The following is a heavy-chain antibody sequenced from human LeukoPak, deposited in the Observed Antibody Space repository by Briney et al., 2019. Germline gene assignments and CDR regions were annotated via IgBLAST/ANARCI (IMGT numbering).Heavy chain of an antibody. CDR3: VSGGMAVAGFDY. V-gene: IGHV3-21*01. Sequence: PGGSLRLSCAASGFTFSSYSMNWVRQAPGKGLEWVSSISSSSSYIYYADSVKGRFTISRDNAKNSLYLQMNSLRAEDTAVYYCVSGGMAVAGFDYWGQGTLVTVSS. J-gene: IGHJ4*02. CDR2: ISSSSSYI. D-gene: IGHD6-19*01. CDR1: GFTFSSYS.